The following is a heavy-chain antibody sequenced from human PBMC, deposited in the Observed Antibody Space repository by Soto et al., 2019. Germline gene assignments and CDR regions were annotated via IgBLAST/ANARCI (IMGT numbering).Heavy chain of an antibody. V-gene: IGHV5-10-1*01. CDR2: IDPSDSYT. D-gene: IGHD2-15*01. J-gene: IGHJ6*04. CDR3: ARPIKYCSGGSCYYYYSGMDV. Sequence: GESLKISCKGSGYSFTSYWISWVRQMPGKGLEWMGRIDPSDSYTNYSPSFQGHVTISADKSISTAYLQWSSLKASDTAMYYCARPIKYCSGGSCYYYYSGMDVCGKGTTVTVSS. CDR1: GYSFTSYW.